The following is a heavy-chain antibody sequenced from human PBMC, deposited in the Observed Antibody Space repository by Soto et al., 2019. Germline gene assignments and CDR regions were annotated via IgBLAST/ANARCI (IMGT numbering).Heavy chain of an antibody. Sequence: QVQLVESGGGVVQPGRSLRLSCAASGFTFSSYAMHWVRQAPGKGLEWVAVISYDGRDKYYADSVKGRFTISTDNSKNTLSLKMNSLRAADKAVYYCARAMIPFHLYNWFDPWGQGTLVTISS. J-gene: IGHJ5*02. D-gene: IGHD3-16*01. V-gene: IGHV3-30*04. CDR1: GFTFSSYA. CDR3: ARAMIPFHLYNWFDP. CDR2: ISYDGRDK.